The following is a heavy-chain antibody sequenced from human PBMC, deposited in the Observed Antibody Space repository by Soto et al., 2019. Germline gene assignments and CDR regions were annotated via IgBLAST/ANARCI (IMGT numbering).Heavy chain of an antibody. CDR1: GYTFTSYY. CDR3: ARVAVVVVAATGPLDAFDI. V-gene: IGHV1-46*03. J-gene: IGHJ3*02. CDR2: INPSGGST. Sequence: ASVKVSCKASGYTFTSYYMHWVRQAPGQGLEWMGIINPSGGSTSYAQKFQGRVTMTRDTSTSTVYMELSSLRSEDTAVYYCARVAVVVVAATGPLDAFDIWGQGTMVTVSS. D-gene: IGHD2-15*01.